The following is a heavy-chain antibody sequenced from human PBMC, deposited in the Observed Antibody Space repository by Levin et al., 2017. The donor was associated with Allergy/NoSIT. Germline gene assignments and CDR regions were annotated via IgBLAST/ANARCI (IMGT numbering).Heavy chain of an antibody. Sequence: GGSLRLSCAASGFTFSSYWMHWVRQAPGKGLVWVSRINSDGSTTTYADSVKGRFTISRDNAKNTLYLQMNSLRAEDTAVYYCARDITTGTAYYYYGMDVWGQGTTVTVSS. V-gene: IGHV3-74*01. CDR3: ARDITTGTAYYYYGMDV. J-gene: IGHJ6*02. CDR1: GFTFSSYW. CDR2: INSDGSTT. D-gene: IGHD1-1*01.